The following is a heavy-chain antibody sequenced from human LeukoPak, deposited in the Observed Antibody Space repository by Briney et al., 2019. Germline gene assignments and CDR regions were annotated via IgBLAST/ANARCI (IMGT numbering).Heavy chain of an antibody. J-gene: IGHJ3*02. V-gene: IGHV4-30-2*01. CDR2: IYHSGST. D-gene: IGHD6-13*01. CDR1: GGSISSGGYS. CDR3: ARARAAGAFDI. Sequence: SQTLSLTCAVSGGSISSGGYSWSWIRQPPGKGLEWIGYIYHSGSTYYNPSLKSRVTISVDRSKNQFSLKLSSVTAADTAVYYCARARAAGAFDIWGQGTMVTVSS.